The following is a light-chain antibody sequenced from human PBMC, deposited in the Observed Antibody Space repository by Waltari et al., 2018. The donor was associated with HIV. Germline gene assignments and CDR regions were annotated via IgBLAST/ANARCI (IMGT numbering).Light chain of an antibody. J-gene: IGLJ3*02. V-gene: IGLV6-57*02. CDR3: QAFDSDSQWV. CDR1: SASIVTNY. Sequence: NLVLTQPHSVSESPGETVTISCTGTSASIVTNYVQWYQQRPGSAPTTVSYGDDQRPSGVPGRFSGSIDNSSNAASLTISGLRPEDEGDYYCQAFDSDSQWVFGGGTRLTVL. CDR2: GDD.